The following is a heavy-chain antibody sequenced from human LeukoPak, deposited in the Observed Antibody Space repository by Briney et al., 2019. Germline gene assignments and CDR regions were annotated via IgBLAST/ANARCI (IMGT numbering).Heavy chain of an antibody. V-gene: IGHV3-30*02. J-gene: IGHJ4*02. CDR3: AKDGSSYYYIYY. CDR1: GFTFNNYG. D-gene: IGHD3-22*01. Sequence: PGGSLRLSCAASGFTFNNYGMHWVRQAPGKGLEWLTFINYDGSNTYYADSVKGRFTVSRDDSKSTLYLQMNSLGADDTAVYYCAKDGSSYYYIYYWGQGTLVTVSS. CDR2: INYDGSNT.